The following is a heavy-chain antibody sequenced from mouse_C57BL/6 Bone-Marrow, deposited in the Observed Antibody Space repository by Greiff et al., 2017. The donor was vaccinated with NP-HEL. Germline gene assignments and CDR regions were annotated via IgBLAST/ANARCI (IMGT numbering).Heavy chain of an antibody. CDR1: GYTFTSYW. CDR3: ASFWYFDV. V-gene: IGHV1-59*01. J-gene: IGHJ1*03. Sequence: QVHVKQPGAELVRPGTSVKLSCKASGYTFTSYWMHWVKQRPGQGLEWIGVIDPSDSYTNYNQKFKGKATLTVDTSSSTAYMQLSSLTSEDSAVYYCASFWYFDVWGTGTTVTVSS. CDR2: IDPSDSYT.